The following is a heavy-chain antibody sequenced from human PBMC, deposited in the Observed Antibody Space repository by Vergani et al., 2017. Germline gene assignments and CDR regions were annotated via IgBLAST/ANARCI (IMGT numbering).Heavy chain of an antibody. CDR1: GFTFSTYD. CDR3: AKEHMVRGEEWFDP. CDR2: ISKDGSNK. Sequence: QVQLVESGGGVVQPGRSLRLSCAASGFTFSTYDMHWVRQAPGKGLEWVAVISKDGSNKYYADSVKGRFTISRDNSKNTLYLQMNSLRAEDTAVYYCAKEHMVRGEEWFDPWSQGTLVTVSS. V-gene: IGHV3-30*18. D-gene: IGHD3-10*01. J-gene: IGHJ5*02.